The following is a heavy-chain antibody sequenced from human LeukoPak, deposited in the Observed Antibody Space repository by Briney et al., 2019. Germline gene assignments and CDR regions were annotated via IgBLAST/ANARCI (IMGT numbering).Heavy chain of an antibody. V-gene: IGHV3-48*02. CDR3: ARDGRYDDYVRFDY. CDR1: GFTFSSYS. Sequence: GGSLRLSCAASGFTFSSYSMDWVRQAPGKGLEWVSYISSSSTTMYYADSVKGRFTISRDNAKNSLYLQMNSLRDEDTAVYYCARDGRYDDYVRFDYWGQGTLVTVSS. J-gene: IGHJ4*02. D-gene: IGHD4-17*01. CDR2: ISSSSTTM.